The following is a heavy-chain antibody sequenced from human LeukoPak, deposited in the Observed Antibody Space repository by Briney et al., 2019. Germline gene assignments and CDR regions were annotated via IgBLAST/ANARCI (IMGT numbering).Heavy chain of an antibody. V-gene: IGHV3-23*01. D-gene: IGHD3-3*01. CDR1: GFTFSSYA. Sequence: PGGSLRLSRAASGFTFSSYAMSWVRQAPGKGLEWVSAISGSGGSTYYADSVKGRFTISRDNSKNTLYLQMNSLRAEDTAVYYCAKFATIFGVVIDFDYWGQGTLVTVSS. CDR2: ISGSGGST. J-gene: IGHJ4*02. CDR3: AKFATIFGVVIDFDY.